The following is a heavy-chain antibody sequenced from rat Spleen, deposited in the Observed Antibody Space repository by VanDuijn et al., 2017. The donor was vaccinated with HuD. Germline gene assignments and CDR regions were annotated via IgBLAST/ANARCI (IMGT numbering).Heavy chain of an antibody. CDR3: TRGYTPDY. D-gene: IGHD1-11*01. Sequence: EVQLVESGGDLVQPGRSVRLSCAASGFTFSGYWMTWIRQAPGKGLEWVASITNAAGKVHYPDSVKGRFTISRDTAQNTLYLQMNSPTSEDTATYYCTRGYTPDYWGQGVMVTVSS. CDR2: ITNAAGKV. V-gene: IGHV5-31*01. CDR1: GFTFSGYW. J-gene: IGHJ2*01.